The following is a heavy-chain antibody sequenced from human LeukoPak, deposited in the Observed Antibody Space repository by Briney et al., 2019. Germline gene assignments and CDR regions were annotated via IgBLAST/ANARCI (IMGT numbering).Heavy chain of an antibody. Sequence: PGGSLRLSCAASGFTFSSYGMHWVRQAPGKGLEWVAFIRYDGSNKYYADSVKGRFTISRDNSKNTLYLQMNSLRAEDTAVYYCAKDHRGDYGYFDYWGQGTLVTVSS. D-gene: IGHD4-17*01. V-gene: IGHV3-30*02. CDR3: AKDHRGDYGYFDY. CDR1: GFTFSSYG. J-gene: IGHJ4*02. CDR2: IRYDGSNK.